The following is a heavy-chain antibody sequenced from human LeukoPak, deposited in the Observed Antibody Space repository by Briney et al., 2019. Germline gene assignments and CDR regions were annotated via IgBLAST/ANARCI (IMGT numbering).Heavy chain of an antibody. Sequence: PGGFLRLSRAASGFTFSSYAMSWVRPAPGKGLGWVSAISGSGGSTYYADSVKGRFTISRDNSKNTLYLQMNSLRAEDTAVYYCARAPRSWGFDYWGQGTLVTVSS. CDR3: ARAPRSWGFDY. D-gene: IGHD7-27*01. CDR1: GFTFSSYA. CDR2: ISGSGGST. J-gene: IGHJ4*02. V-gene: IGHV3-23*01.